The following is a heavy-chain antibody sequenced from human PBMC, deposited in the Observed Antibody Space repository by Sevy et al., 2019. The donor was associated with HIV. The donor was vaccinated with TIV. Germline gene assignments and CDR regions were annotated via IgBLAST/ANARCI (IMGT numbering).Heavy chain of an antibody. Sequence: GGSLRLSCAASGFTFSSYAMSRVRQAPGKGLEWVSAISGSGGSTYYADSVKGRFTISRDNSKNTLYLQMNSLRAEDTAVYYCAKDRRRSLAAAFDYWGQGTLVTVSS. CDR2: ISGSGGST. CDR1: GFTFSSYA. CDR3: AKDRRRSLAAAFDY. J-gene: IGHJ4*02. D-gene: IGHD6-13*01. V-gene: IGHV3-23*01.